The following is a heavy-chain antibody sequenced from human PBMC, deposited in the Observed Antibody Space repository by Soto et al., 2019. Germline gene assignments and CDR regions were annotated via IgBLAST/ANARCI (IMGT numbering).Heavy chain of an antibody. J-gene: IGHJ5*02. Sequence: PSETLSLTCAVSGDSVSSASHFWSWVRQPPGKGLEWIGYISDSGSTNFNPSLKSRVSISLHTSKNEFSLRLTSVTAADTAMYYCAVDRRKNSYGGPWFDPWSRGAPVTVSS. V-gene: IGHV4-61*01. CDR1: GDSVSSASHF. CDR3: AVDRRKNSYGGPWFDP. CDR2: ISDSGST. D-gene: IGHD4-17*01.